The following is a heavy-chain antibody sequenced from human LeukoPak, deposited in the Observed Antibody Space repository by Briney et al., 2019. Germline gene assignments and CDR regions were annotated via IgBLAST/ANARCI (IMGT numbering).Heavy chain of an antibody. J-gene: IGHJ6*02. Sequence: ASVKVSCKASGGTFSSYAISWVRQAPGQGLEWMGRIIPILGIANYAQKFQGRVTITADKSTSTAYMELSSLRSEDTAVYYCARSRYYYDSSGYYPYYYYGMDVWGQGTTVTVSS. CDR2: IIPILGIA. V-gene: IGHV1-69*04. D-gene: IGHD3-22*01. CDR3: ARSRYYYDSSGYYPYYYYGMDV. CDR1: GGTFSSYA.